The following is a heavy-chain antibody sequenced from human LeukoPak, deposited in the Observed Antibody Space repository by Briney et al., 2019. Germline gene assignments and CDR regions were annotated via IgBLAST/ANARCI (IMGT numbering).Heavy chain of an antibody. CDR1: GGSISSSSYY. CDR2: IYYSGST. Sequence: KPSGTLSLTCTVSGGSISSSSYYWGWIRQPPGKGLEWIGSIYYSGSTYYNPSLKSRVTISVDTSKNQFSLKLSSVTAADTAVYYCARDLGSSGWFDPWGQGTLVTVSS. D-gene: IGHD6-6*01. J-gene: IGHJ5*02. V-gene: IGHV4-39*07. CDR3: ARDLGSSGWFDP.